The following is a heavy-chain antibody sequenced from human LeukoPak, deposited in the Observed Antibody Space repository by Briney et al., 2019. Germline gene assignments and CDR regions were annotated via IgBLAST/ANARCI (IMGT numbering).Heavy chain of an antibody. V-gene: IGHV1-24*01. CDR3: ATDPKPYYYDSSGYST. CDR1: GYTLTELS. CDR2: FDPEDGET. Sequence: GASVKVSCKVSGYTLTELSMHWVRQAPGKGLEWMGGFDPEDGETNYAQKFQGRVTMTEDTSTDTAYMELSSLRSEDTAVYYCATDPKPYYYDSSGYSTWGQGTLVTVSS. J-gene: IGHJ5*02. D-gene: IGHD3-22*01.